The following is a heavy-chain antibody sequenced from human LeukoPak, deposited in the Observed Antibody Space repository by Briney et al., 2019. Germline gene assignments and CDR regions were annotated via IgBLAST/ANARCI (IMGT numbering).Heavy chain of an antibody. Sequence: PSETLSLTCTVSGGSFNNDYWSWIRQPPGKGLEWIGDIYYSGSTNNNPSLKSRVTISVDTSKNQFSLKLNSVTAADTAVYYCARRKNSGWATDTFDIWGQGTMVTVSP. J-gene: IGHJ3*02. V-gene: IGHV4-59*08. CDR1: GGSFNNDY. D-gene: IGHD6-19*01. CDR2: IYYSGST. CDR3: ARRKNSGWATDTFDI.